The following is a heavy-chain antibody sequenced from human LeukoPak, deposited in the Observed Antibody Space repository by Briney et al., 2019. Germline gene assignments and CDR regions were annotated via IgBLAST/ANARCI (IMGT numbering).Heavy chain of an antibody. Sequence: ASVKVSCKASGYTFTGYYMHWVRQAPGQGLEWMGWINPNSGGTNYAQKFQDRVTMTRDTSISTAYLELNSLRSDDTAMYYCATDGGWGSDSYPIDYWGQGTLVTVSS. D-gene: IGHD5-18*01. CDR1: GYTFTGYY. J-gene: IGHJ4*02. V-gene: IGHV1-2*02. CDR3: ATDGGWGSDSYPIDY. CDR2: INPNSGGT.